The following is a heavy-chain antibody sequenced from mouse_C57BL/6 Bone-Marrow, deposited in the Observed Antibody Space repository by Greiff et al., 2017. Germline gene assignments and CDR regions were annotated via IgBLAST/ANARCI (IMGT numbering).Heavy chain of an antibody. D-gene: IGHD2-4*01. CDR2: SRNKANDYTT. Sequence: VQLKESGGGLVQSGRSLRLSCATSGFTFSDFYMEWVRQAPGKGLEWIAASRNKANDYTTEYSASVKGRFIVSRDTSQSILYLQMNALRAEDTAIYYCARDARYDYGYAMDYWGQGTSVTVSS. J-gene: IGHJ4*01. CDR1: GFTFSDFY. V-gene: IGHV7-1*01. CDR3: ARDARYDYGYAMDY.